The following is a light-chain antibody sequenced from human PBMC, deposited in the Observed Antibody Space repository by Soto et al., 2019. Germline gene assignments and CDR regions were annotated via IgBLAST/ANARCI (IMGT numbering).Light chain of an antibody. CDR3: QQDDTSPT. V-gene: IGKV3-20*01. Sequence: DIGLTQSPGTLSLSPGERATLSCTASHSLSSKSLVWYQQKSGQTPRFLIYAASSRATGIPDRFSGSGSGTDFTLTISRLEPEDSAVYFCQQDDTSPTFGQGTKVEIK. CDR2: AAS. J-gene: IGKJ1*01. CDR1: HSLSSKS.